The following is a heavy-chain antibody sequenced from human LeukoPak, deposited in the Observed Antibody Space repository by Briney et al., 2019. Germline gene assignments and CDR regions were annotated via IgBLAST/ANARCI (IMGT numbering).Heavy chain of an antibody. Sequence: ASVKVSCKASGYTFTSYDINWVRQATGQGLEWIGWMNPNSGNTGYAQKFQGRVTITRNTSISTAYMELSSLRSEDTAVYYCARADRDFWSGYLYYFDYWGQGTLVTVSS. CDR3: ARADRDFWSGYLYYFDY. D-gene: IGHD3-3*01. J-gene: IGHJ4*02. V-gene: IGHV1-8*03. CDR1: GYTFTSYD. CDR2: MNPNSGNT.